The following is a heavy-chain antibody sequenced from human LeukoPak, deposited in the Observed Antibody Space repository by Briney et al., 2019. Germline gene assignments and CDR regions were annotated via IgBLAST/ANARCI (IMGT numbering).Heavy chain of an antibody. V-gene: IGHV1-2*02. D-gene: IGHD3-10*01. CDR3: ARGKSGYYGSGSLLYGMDV. CDR2: INPNSGGT. CDR1: GYTFTGYY. J-gene: IGHJ6*02. Sequence: ASVKVSCKSSGYTFTGYYMHWVRQAPGQGLEWMGWINPNSGGTNYAQKFQGRVTMTRDTSISTAYMELSSLRSDDTAVYYCARGKSGYYGSGSLLYGMDVWGQGTTVTVSS.